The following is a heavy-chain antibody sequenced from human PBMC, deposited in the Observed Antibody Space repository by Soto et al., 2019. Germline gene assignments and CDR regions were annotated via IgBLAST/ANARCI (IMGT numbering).Heavy chain of an antibody. CDR1: GFTFSSYA. J-gene: IGHJ4*02. CDR2: ISGSGGST. V-gene: IGHV3-23*01. D-gene: IGHD2-2*03. Sequence: GGSLRLSCAASGFTFSSYAMSWVRQAPGKGLEWVSAISGSGGSTYYADSVKGRFTISRDNSKNTLYLQMNSLRAEDTAVYYCAKLSRMDRVGTPRGPFDYWGQGTLVTVSS. CDR3: AKLSRMDRVGTPRGPFDY.